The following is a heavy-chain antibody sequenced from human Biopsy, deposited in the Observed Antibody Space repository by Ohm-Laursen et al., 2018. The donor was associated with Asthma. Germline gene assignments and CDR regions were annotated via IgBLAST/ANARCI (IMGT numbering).Heavy chain of an antibody. CDR2: THYSGST. CDR3: ASPVNRAFGGYEWAAVFDY. D-gene: IGHD5-12*01. CDR1: GASIRGSGSY. Sequence: TLSLTCTVSGASIRGSGSYWAWIRQAPGKGPEWIGTTHYSGSTFYKPSLRSRVTMSLDTSTNIFSLRLRSVTATDTAVYYCASPVNRAFGGYEWAAVFDYWGQGILVTVSS. V-gene: IGHV4-39*01. J-gene: IGHJ4*02.